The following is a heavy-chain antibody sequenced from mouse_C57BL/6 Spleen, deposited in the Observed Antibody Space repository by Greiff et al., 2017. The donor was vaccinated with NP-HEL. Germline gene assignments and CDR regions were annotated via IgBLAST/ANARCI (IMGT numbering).Heavy chain of an antibody. CDR2: IYPRSGNT. CDR1: GYTFTSYG. D-gene: IGHD1-1*01. J-gene: IGHJ3*01. Sequence: VQLQQSGAELARPGASVKLSCKASGYTFTSYGISWVKQRTGQGLEWIGEIYPRSGNTYYNEKFKGKATLTADKSSSTAYMELRSLTSEDSAVYFCAREGDYGSSYGFAYWGQGTLVTVSA. CDR3: AREGDYGSSYGFAY. V-gene: IGHV1-81*01.